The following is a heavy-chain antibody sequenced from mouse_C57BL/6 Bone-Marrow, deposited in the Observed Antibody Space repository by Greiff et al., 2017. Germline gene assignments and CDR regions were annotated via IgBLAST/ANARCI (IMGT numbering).Heavy chain of an antibody. Sequence: EVKLMESGGGLVKPGGSLKLSCAASGFTFSSYTMPWVRQTPEERLEWVATISGGGGNTYYPDSVKGRFTISRDNAKITLYLQMSSLRSEDTALYYCASAYGSYFDYWGQGTTLTVSS. CDR2: ISGGGGNT. V-gene: IGHV5-9*01. D-gene: IGHD2-1*01. J-gene: IGHJ2*01. CDR1: GFTFSSYT. CDR3: ASAYGSYFDY.